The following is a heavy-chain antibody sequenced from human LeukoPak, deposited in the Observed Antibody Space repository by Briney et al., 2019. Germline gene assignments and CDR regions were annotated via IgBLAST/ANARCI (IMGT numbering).Heavy chain of an antibody. CDR2: ISYDGSNK. D-gene: IGHD5-12*01. Sequence: GGSLRLSCAASGFTFSSYGMHWVRQAPGKGLEWVAVISYDGSNKYYADSVKGRFTISRDNSKNTLYLQMNSLRAEDTAVYYCAKDDTLYRYGGYGISNSLLDYWGQGTPVTVSS. V-gene: IGHV3-30*18. CDR1: GFTFSSYG. CDR3: AKDDTLYRYGGYGISNSLLDY. J-gene: IGHJ4*02.